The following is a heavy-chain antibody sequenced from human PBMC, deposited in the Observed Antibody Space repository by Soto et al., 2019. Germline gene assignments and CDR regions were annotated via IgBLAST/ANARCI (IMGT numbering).Heavy chain of an antibody. CDR3: XXXXXXXXXXXXX. Sequence: QITLKESGPTLVKPTQTLTLTCTFSGFSLSTSGVGVGWIRQPPGKALEWLALIYWDDDKRYSPSLKSRLTITXXXXXNXXXXXXXXXXXXXXXXXXXXXXXXXXXXXXXXXXQGTLVTVSS. V-gene: IGHV2-5*02. CDR1: GFSLSTSGVG. J-gene: IGHJ4*02. CDR2: IYWDDDK.